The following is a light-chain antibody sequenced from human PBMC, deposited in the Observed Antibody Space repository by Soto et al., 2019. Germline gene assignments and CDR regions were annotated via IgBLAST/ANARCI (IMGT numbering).Light chain of an antibody. CDR1: SSNIGNNA. Sequence: QPVLTQPPSVSEAPRQRVTISCSGSSSNIGNNAVNWYQQLPGKAPKLLIYYDDLLPSWVSDRFSGSKSGTSASLAISGLQSEDEADYYCAAWDASLNGFYVFGTGTKLTVL. J-gene: IGLJ1*01. V-gene: IGLV1-36*01. CDR3: AAWDASLNGFYV. CDR2: YDD.